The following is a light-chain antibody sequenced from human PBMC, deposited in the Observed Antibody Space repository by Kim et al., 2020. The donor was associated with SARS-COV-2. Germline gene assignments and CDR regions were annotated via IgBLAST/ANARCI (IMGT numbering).Light chain of an antibody. Sequence: TVTIPCSGRSSNIGNNIVKWYQQPPGPAPNFLIDSSDQRPSGVPDRFSGSKSGTSASLAISGLQSEDEANYYCAAWDDSMNGHVVFGGGTQLTVL. V-gene: IGLV1-44*01. CDR2: SSD. CDR3: AAWDDSMNGHVV. J-gene: IGLJ2*01. CDR1: SSNIGNNI.